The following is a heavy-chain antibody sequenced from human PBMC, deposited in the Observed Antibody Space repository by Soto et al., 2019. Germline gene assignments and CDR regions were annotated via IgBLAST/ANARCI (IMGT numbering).Heavy chain of an antibody. V-gene: IGHV1-69*08. CDR3: ASGKSQMTQDRMGFYYYMDV. J-gene: IGHJ6*03. CDR1: GVAFSNYT. CDR2: VIPLLDAS. Sequence: QVQLVQSGAEVKKPGSSVRISCTASGVAFSNYTFTWVRRAPGQGLEWMGRVIPLLDASNYAEKFQDRVTMTADRSTSTAYMELSSLKSEESAIYYCASGKSQMTQDRMGFYYYMDVWGKGTTVTVSS. D-gene: IGHD2-15*01.